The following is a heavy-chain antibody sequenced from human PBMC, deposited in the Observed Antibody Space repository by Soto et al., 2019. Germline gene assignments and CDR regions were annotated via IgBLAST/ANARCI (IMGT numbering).Heavy chain of an antibody. CDR1: GFTFDDYT. D-gene: IGHD1-26*01. V-gene: IGHV3-43*01. Sequence: GGSLRLSCAASGFTFDDYTMHWVRQAPGKGLEWVSLISWDGGSTYYADSVKGRFTISRDNSKNSLYLQMNSLRTEDSALYYCAKDIGSYYFDYWGQGTLVTVSS. J-gene: IGHJ4*02. CDR3: AKDIGSYYFDY. CDR2: ISWDGGST.